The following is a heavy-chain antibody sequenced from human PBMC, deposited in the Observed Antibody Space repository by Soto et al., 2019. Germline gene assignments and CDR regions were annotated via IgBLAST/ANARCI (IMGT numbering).Heavy chain of an antibody. CDR3: ARAILANPWFDP. CDR2: IFRGGST. J-gene: IGHJ5*02. CDR1: GASITSTNW. D-gene: IGHD2-2*02. Sequence: QVQLQESGPGLVRPSETLSLTCAGSGASITSTNWWSWARQPPGKGLEWIGGIFRGGSTNYNRSLKSRVNISVDKSKNQFSLRLTSVTAADTAVYYCARAILANPWFDPWGQGTVVSVYS. V-gene: IGHV4-4*02.